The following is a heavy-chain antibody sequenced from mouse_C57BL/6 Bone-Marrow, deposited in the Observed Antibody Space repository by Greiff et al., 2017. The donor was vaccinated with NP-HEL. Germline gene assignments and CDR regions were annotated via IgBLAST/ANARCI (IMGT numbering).Heavy chain of an antibody. CDR3: TRHHYGSSYQRYFDV. J-gene: IGHJ1*03. CDR2: LYPGNSDT. D-gene: IGHD1-1*01. CDR1: GYTFTSYW. V-gene: IGHV1-5*01. Sequence: VQLQQSGAVLARPGASVKMSCKTSGYTFTSYWMHWVKQRPVQGLEWIGALYPGNSDTSYNQKFKGKAKLTAVTSASTAYMALSSLTNEDSAVYYCTRHHYGSSYQRYFDVWGTGTTVTVSS.